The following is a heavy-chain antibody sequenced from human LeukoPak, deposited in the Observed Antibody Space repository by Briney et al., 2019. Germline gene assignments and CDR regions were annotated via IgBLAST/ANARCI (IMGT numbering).Heavy chain of an antibody. D-gene: IGHD5-24*01. V-gene: IGHV4-61*01. J-gene: IGHJ3*02. CDR1: GGSVSSGSYY. CDR3: ARDRQGEMATIHHDAFDI. CDR2: IYYSGST. Sequence: SETLSLTCTVSGGSVSSGSYYWSWIRQPPGKGLEWIGYIYYSGSTNYNPSLKSRVTISVDTSKNQFSLKLSSVTAADTAVYYCARDRQGEMATIHHDAFDIWGQGTMVTVSS.